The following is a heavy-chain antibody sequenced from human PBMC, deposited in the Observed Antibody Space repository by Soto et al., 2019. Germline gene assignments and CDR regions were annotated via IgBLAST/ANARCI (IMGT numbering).Heavy chain of an antibody. CDR2: IIPIFGTA. Sequence: SVKVSCKASGSTFTSYAISWVRQAPGQGLEWMGGIIPIFGTANYAQKFQGRVTITAGQSTSTAYMELSSLRSEDTAVYYCARAARPGYCSGGSCYSWFSVPFDPWGQGTLVTVSS. D-gene: IGHD2-15*01. J-gene: IGHJ5*02. CDR3: ARAARPGYCSGGSCYSWFSVPFDP. V-gene: IGHV1-69*13. CDR1: GSTFTSYA.